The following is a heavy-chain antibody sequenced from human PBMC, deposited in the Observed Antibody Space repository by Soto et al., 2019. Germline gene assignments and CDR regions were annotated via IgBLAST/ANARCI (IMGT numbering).Heavy chain of an antibody. Sequence: EVQLVESGGGLVQPGGSLRLSCEASGFTFRNYDMHWVRQGTGKGLEWVSGISAAGDTDYADSVEGRFTIPRENSQNTFFLQMNSLRVGDTAVYYCARTDRDVYGLDVWGQGTTVIVSS. CDR1: GFTFRNYD. J-gene: IGHJ6*02. CDR2: ISAAGDT. V-gene: IGHV3-13*01. CDR3: ARTDRDVYGLDV.